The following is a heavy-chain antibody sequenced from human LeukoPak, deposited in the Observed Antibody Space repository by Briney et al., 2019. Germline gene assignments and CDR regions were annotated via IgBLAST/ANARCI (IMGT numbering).Heavy chain of an antibody. CDR2: VYYSGTT. Sequence: SETLSLTCTVSGGSITSYYWSRIRQSPGKGLEWIGYVYYSGTTNYNPSVRSRVTISVDTSKNQFSLKLTSVTAADTAVYYCARDWNRYAYWGQGTLVTVSS. D-gene: IGHD1-1*01. J-gene: IGHJ4*02. CDR1: GGSITSYY. V-gene: IGHV4-59*01. CDR3: ARDWNRYAY.